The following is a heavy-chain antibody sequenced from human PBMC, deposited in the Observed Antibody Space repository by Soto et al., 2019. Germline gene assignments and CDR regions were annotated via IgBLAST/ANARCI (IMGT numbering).Heavy chain of an antibody. CDR1: GRSISSSSYY. J-gene: IGHJ4*02. V-gene: IGHV4-39*01. D-gene: IGHD1-1*01. CDR2: IFYSGST. CDR3: ASQKLDVPTYFDY. Sequence: SETLSLTCTVSGRSISSSSYYWGWTRQPPGKGLEWIGSIFYSGSTYYNPSLKSRVTISVDTSKNQFSLKLSSVTAADPAVYYCASQKLDVPTYFDYWGQGTLVTVSS.